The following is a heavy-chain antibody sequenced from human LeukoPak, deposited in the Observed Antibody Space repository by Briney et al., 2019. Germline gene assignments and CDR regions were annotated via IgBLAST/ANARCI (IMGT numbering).Heavy chain of an antibody. CDR3: AKDYY. Sequence: PGGSLRLSCAASGFTFNDYAMHWIRQAPGKGLEWVSLIRADGVSTYYADSVEGRFTISRDNSNNSLYLQMYSLRTEDTALYYCAKDYYWGQGTLVTVSS. CDR2: IRADGVST. CDR1: GFTFNDYA. V-gene: IGHV3-43*02. J-gene: IGHJ4*02.